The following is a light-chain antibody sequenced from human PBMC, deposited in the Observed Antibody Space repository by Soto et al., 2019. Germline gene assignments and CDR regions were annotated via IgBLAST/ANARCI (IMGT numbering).Light chain of an antibody. CDR3: QQYGSSPET. V-gene: IGKV3-20*01. CDR2: GAS. Sequence: EIVLTQSPGTLSLSPGERATLSCRASQSVIRSYLAWYQQKPGQAPRLLIYGASNRATGIPDRFSGSGSGTDFTLTISRLEPEDFGVYYCQQYGSSPETFGQGTKVEIK. CDR1: QSVIRSY. J-gene: IGKJ1*01.